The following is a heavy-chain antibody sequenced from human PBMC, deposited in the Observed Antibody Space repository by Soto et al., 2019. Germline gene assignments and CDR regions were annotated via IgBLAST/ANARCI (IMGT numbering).Heavy chain of an antibody. Sequence: SETLSLTCAVYGGSFSGYYWSWIRQPPGKGLEWIGEINHSGSTNYNPSLKSRVTISVDTSKNQFSLKLSSVTAADTAVYYCARGRGTHLRFVSGYYYYYMDVWGKGTTVTVSS. CDR1: GGSFSGYY. J-gene: IGHJ6*03. CDR3: ARGRGTHLRFVSGYYYYYMDV. V-gene: IGHV4-34*01. CDR2: INHSGST. D-gene: IGHD3-3*01.